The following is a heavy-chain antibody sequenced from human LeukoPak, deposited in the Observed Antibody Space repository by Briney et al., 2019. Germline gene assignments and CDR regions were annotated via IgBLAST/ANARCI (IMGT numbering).Heavy chain of an antibody. CDR3: AKRGNSGAYPDY. D-gene: IGHD1-26*01. CDR1: GFTFSSYA. Sequence: PGGSLRLSCAASGFTFSSYAMHWVRQAPGKGLEWVAVISYDGSNTYYADSVKGRFTISRDNSKNTLYLQMNSLRAEDTAMYYCAKRGNSGAYPDYWGQGTLVTVSS. V-gene: IGHV3-30*18. J-gene: IGHJ4*02. CDR2: ISYDGSNT.